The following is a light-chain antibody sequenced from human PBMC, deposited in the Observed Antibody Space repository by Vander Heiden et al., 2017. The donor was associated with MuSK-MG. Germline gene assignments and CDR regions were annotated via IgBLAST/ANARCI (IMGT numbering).Light chain of an antibody. Sequence: QSVLTQPPSVYGAPGQSVTIACTGSSSNIGAGYDVHWYQQLPGTAPKLLIYVNNNRPSGVPDRFSGSKSGPSASLAISGLQADDEAEYYCQSYDRTMKVVFGGGTKLTVL. J-gene: IGLJ2*01. CDR3: QSYDRTMKVV. CDR1: SSNIGAGYD. CDR2: VNN. V-gene: IGLV1-40*01.